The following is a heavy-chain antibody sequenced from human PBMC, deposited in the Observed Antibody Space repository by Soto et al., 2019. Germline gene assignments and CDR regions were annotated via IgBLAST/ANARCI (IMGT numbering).Heavy chain of an antibody. CDR1: GGSITSDGYS. CDR3: ARRLASSSWPFDP. CDR2: IYPSGST. V-gene: IGHV4-30-2*03. J-gene: IGHJ5*02. Sequence: SETLSLTCAVSGGSITSDGYSWSWIRQPPGKGLEWIGYIYPSGSTYYNPSLKSRVTISVDTSKNQFSLKLSSVTAADTAVYYCARRLASSSWPFDPWGQGTLVTSPQ. D-gene: IGHD6-13*01.